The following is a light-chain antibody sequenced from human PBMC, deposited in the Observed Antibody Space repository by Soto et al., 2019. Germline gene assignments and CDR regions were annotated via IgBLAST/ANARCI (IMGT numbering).Light chain of an antibody. CDR1: QSVNRN. V-gene: IGKV3-15*01. J-gene: IGKJ4*01. CDR2: DAS. CDR3: XQXXNWPLT. Sequence: EIVMTQSPATLSVSPGERATLSCRASQSVNRNLAWYQQKPGQTPRLLIYDASSRATGIPARFSGSGSGTDFTLTISSXQSEDFXVXXXXQXXNWPLTFGGGTNVEIK.